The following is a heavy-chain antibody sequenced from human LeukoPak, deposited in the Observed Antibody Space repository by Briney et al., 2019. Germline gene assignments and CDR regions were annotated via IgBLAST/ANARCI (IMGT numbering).Heavy chain of an antibody. CDR2: IFYSGST. CDR3: ARVSDDFWSGKYYYYGMDV. V-gene: IGHV4-59*01. CDR1: GGSISRYY. Sequence: SETLSLTCTVSGGSISRYYWSWVRQPPGKGLEWIVHIFYSGSTNCNPSLKSRVTISVETYKNQFSLKLSSVTAADTAVYYCARVSDDFWSGKYYYYGMDVWGQGTTVTVSS. D-gene: IGHD3-3*01. J-gene: IGHJ6*02.